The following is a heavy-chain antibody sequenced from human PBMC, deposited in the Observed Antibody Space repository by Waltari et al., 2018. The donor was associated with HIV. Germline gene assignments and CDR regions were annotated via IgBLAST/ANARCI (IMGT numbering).Heavy chain of an antibody. D-gene: IGHD6-13*01. J-gene: IGHJ4*02. CDR2: ISSSSTYI. CDR1: GFPCRSYS. CDR3: AREPGIAAADF. V-gene: IGHV3-21*01. Sequence: EVQLVESGGGLVKPGGSLRLSCAASGFPCRSYSMNWVRQAPGKGLEWVSSISSSSTYIYYADSVKGRFTISRDNAKNSLYLQMNSLRAEDTAVYYCAREPGIAAADFWGQGTLVTVSS.